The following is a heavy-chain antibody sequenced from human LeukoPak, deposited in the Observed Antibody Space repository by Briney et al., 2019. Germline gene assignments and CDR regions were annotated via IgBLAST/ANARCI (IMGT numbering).Heavy chain of an antibody. V-gene: IGHV3-23*01. CDR1: GFTFSSYA. CDR3: AKDPAVEVAKIAPYYFDY. Sequence: PGGSLRLSCAASGFTFSSYAMSWVRQAPGNGLEWVSAISGSGGSTYYADSVKGRFTISRDNSKNTLYLQMNSLRAEDTAVYYCAKDPAVEVAKIAPYYFDYWGQGTLVTVSS. J-gene: IGHJ4*02. D-gene: IGHD2-15*01. CDR2: ISGSGGST.